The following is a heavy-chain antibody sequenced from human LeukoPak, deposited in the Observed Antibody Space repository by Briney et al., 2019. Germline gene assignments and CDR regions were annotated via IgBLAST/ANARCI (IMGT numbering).Heavy chain of an antibody. CDR3: ARVRSSGYYLDY. CDR2: IKQDGSEK. Sequence: GGSLRLSCAASGFTFSSYSMNWVRQAPGKGLEWVANIKQDGSEKYYVDSVKGRFTISRDNAKNSLYLQMNSLRAEDTAVYYCARVRSSGYYLDYWGQGTLVTVSS. V-gene: IGHV3-7*01. CDR1: GFTFSSYS. J-gene: IGHJ4*02. D-gene: IGHD3-22*01.